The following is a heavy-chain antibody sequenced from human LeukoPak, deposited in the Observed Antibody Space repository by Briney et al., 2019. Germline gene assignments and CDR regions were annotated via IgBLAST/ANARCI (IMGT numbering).Heavy chain of an antibody. CDR2: IKEDGTEE. V-gene: IGHV3-7*04. J-gene: IGHJ6*02. CDR3: ASDVEYIDFDSEVWVGYYGLDV. CDR1: GFTLSCYW. D-gene: IGHD5-12*01. Sequence: GGSLRLSCAASGFTLSCYWMTCARQAPGKGLEWVATIKEDGTEEYYADSVKGRFTISRDNVKNSLYLQMNSLRAEDTAVYYCASDVEYIDFDSEVWVGYYGLDVWGQGTTVTVS.